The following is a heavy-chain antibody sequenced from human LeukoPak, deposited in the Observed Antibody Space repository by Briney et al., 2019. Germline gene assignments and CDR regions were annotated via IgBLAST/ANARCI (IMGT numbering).Heavy chain of an antibody. CDR2: ISSSGTTI. D-gene: IGHD1-1*01. J-gene: IGHJ4*02. CDR1: GFTFSIYE. Sequence: GGSLRLSCAASGFTFSIYEMNWVRQAPGKGLEWVSYISSSGTTIYYADSVKGRFTISRDNAKNSLYLQMNSLRAVDTAVYYCAIPPRTETASWGQGTLVTVSS. V-gene: IGHV3-48*03. CDR3: AIPPRTETAS.